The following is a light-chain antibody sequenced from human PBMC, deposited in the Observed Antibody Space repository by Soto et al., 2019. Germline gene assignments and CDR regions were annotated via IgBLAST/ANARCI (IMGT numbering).Light chain of an antibody. J-gene: IGLJ3*02. CDR1: SSDVGAYNY. Sequence: QSALTQPASVSGSPGQSITISCTGTSSDVGAYNYVSWYQQRPGKAPKLMIYEVSDRPSGVSSRFSGSKSGNTASLTISGLQAEDEADYYCSSFTTSTTWVFGGGTKLTLL. CDR3: SSFTTSTTWV. CDR2: EVS. V-gene: IGLV2-14*01.